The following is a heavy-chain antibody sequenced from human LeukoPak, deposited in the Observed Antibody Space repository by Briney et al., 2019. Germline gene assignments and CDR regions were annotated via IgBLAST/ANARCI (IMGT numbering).Heavy chain of an antibody. V-gene: IGHV1-46*01. D-gene: IGHD1-1*01. CDR2: INPSGGST. Sequence: GASVTVSFTASGYTFTIYYMHWVRQAPGQGLEWMGIINPSGGSTSYAQKFQGRVTMTRDTSTSTVYMELSSLRSEDTAVYYCARDGFVGTTNYFDYWGQGTLVTVSS. CDR3: ARDGFVGTTNYFDY. CDR1: GYTFTIYY. J-gene: IGHJ4*02.